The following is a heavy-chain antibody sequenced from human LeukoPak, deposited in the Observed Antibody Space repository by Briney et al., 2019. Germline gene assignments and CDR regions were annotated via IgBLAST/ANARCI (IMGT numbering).Heavy chain of an antibody. CDR1: GFTFSSYA. CDR3: AKAVWSEYYYYYMDV. V-gene: IGHV3-23*01. J-gene: IGHJ6*03. Sequence: GGSLRLSCAASGFTFSSYAMSWVRQAPGKGLEWVSAISGSGGSTYYADSVKGRFTISRDNSKNTLYLQMNSLRAEDTAVYYCAKAVWSEYYYYYMDVWGKGTTVTVSS. D-gene: IGHD3-10*01. CDR2: ISGSGGST.